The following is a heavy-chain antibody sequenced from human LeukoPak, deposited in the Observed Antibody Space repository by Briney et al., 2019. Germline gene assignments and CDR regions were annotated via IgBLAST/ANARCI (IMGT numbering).Heavy chain of an antibody. D-gene: IGHD3-16*01. CDR3: ARDSIRTNWDYFDY. CDR2: KKQGGSEK. Sequence: GGSVRLWCAASGFTFCSYWMMWLPPAPGKGREGVANKKQGGSEKYYVDAVKGRFTISRDNAKNSLYLQMTSLRAEDTAVYYCARDSIRTNWDYFDYWGQGTLVTVS. CDR1: GFTFCSYW. J-gene: IGHJ4*02. V-gene: IGHV3-7*01.